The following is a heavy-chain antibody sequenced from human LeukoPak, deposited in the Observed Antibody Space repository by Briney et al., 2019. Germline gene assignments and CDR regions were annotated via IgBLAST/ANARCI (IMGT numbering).Heavy chain of an antibody. Sequence: PGGSLRLSCAASGFTFSSYAMHWVRQAPGKGLEWVAVISYDGSNKYYADSVKGRFTISRDNSKNTLYLQMNSLRAEDTAVYYCARERGTSSSAHRVYFQHWGQGTLVTVSS. CDR3: ARERGTSSSAHRVYFQH. CDR2: ISYDGSNK. J-gene: IGHJ1*01. CDR1: GFTFSSYA. D-gene: IGHD6-13*01. V-gene: IGHV3-30-3*01.